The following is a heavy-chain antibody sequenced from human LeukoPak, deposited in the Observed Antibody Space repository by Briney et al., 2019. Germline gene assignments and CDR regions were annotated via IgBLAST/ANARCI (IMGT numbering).Heavy chain of an antibody. D-gene: IGHD6-19*01. CDR1: GGSISSGSYY. V-gene: IGHV4-61*02. CDR3: ARDSSGWYSYYYYMDV. J-gene: IGHJ6*03. CDR2: IYTSGST. Sequence: SQTLSLTCTVSGGSISSGSYYWSWIRQPAGKGLEWIGRIYTSGSTNYNPSLKSRVTISVDTSKNQFSLKLSYVTAADTAVYYCARDSSGWYSYYYYMDVWGKGTTVTVSS.